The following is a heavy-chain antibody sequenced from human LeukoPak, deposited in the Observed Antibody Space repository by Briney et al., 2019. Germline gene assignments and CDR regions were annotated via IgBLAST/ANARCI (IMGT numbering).Heavy chain of an antibody. CDR2: ISSSGSTI. J-gene: IGHJ4*02. Sequence: GGSLRLSCTASGFTFGDYVMSWFRQAPGKGLEWVSYISSSGSTIYYADSVKGRFTISRDNAKNSLYLQMNSLRAEDTAVYYCASPENRDAPFWGQGTLVTVSS. CDR1: GFTFGDYV. CDR3: ASPENRDAPF. D-gene: IGHD1-14*01. V-gene: IGHV3-11*01.